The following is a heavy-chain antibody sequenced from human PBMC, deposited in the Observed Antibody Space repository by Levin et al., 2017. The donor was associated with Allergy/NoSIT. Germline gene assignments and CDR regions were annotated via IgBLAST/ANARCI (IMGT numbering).Heavy chain of an antibody. J-gene: IGHJ4*02. V-gene: IGHV4-28*01. Sequence: LRLSCAVSGYSISSSNWWGWIRQPPGKGLEWIGYIYYSGSTYYNPSLKSRVTMSVDTSKNQFSLKLSSVTAVDTAVYYCARRYSGSYSFDYWGQGTLVTVSS. D-gene: IGHD1-26*01. CDR3: ARRYSGSYSFDY. CDR2: IYYSGST. CDR1: GYSISSSNW.